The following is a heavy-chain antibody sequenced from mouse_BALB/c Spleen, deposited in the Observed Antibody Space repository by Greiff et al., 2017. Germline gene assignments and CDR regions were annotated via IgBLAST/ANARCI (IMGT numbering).Heavy chain of an antibody. D-gene: IGHD1-1*01. CDR1: GFTFSDYY. CDR2: ISDGGSYT. CDR3: ARDYYGSSYVRDYYAMDY. V-gene: IGHV5-4*02. J-gene: IGHJ4*01. Sequence: EVKLQESGGGLVKPGGSLKLSCAASGFTFSDYYMYWVRQTPEKRLEWVATISDGGSYTYYPDSVKGRFTISRDNAKNNLYLQMSSLKSEDTAMYYCARDYYGSSYVRDYYAMDYWGQGTSVTVSS.